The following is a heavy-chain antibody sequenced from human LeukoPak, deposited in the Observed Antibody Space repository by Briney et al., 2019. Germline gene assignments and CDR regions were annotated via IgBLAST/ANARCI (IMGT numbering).Heavy chain of an antibody. Sequence: SETLSLTCGVYGYSFSGLYWTWVRQAPGKGLEWIGEISYSGTPRYNPSLNSRITITLDTSKKQISLTLSPVTAADTSVYYCVRGNVKHYHSVADEYYYYMDVWGKGTAVIVSS. J-gene: IGHJ6*03. CDR2: ISYSGTP. CDR3: VRGNVKHYHSVADEYYYYMDV. CDR1: GYSFSGLY. D-gene: IGHD6-19*01. V-gene: IGHV4-34*01.